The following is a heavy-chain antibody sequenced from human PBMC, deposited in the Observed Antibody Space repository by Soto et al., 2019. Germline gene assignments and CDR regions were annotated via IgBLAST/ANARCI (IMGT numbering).Heavy chain of an antibody. D-gene: IGHD6-13*01. Sequence: SETLSLTCAVSGYSISSGYYWGWIRQPPGKGLEWIGSIYHSGSTYYNPSLKSRVTISVDTSKNQFSLRLSSVTAADTAAYYCARDRSSWYWDYYYYGMDVWGQGTTVTVSS. CDR1: GYSISSGYY. CDR3: ARDRSSWYWDYYYYGMDV. CDR2: IYHSGST. V-gene: IGHV4-38-2*02. J-gene: IGHJ6*02.